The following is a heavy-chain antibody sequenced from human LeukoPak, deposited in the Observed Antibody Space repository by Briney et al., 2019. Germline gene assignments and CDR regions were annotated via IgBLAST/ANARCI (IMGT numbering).Heavy chain of an antibody. J-gene: IGHJ3*02. V-gene: IGHV4-34*01. CDR3: ARFPGDYVAFDI. CDR2: INHSGST. Sequence: SETLSLTCAVYGGSFSGYYWSWIRQPPGKGLEWIGEINHSGSTNYNPSLKSRVTISVDTSKSQFSLKLSSVTAADTAVYYCARFPGDYVAFDIWGQGTMVTVSS. D-gene: IGHD4-17*01. CDR1: GGSFSGYY.